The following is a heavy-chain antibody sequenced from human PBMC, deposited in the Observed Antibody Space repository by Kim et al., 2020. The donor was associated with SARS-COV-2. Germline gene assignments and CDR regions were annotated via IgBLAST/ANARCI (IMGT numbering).Heavy chain of an antibody. J-gene: IGHJ4*02. Sequence: SVKVSCKASGGTFSSYAISWVRQAPGQGLEWMGGIIPIFGTTNFAQKFQGRVTITADESMSTAYMELSSLRSEDTPVYYCARSDTTMVGETLWGQGSLV. CDR2: IIPIFGTT. V-gene: IGHV1-69*13. CDR1: GGTFSSYA. D-gene: IGHD5-18*01. CDR3: ARSDTTMVGETL.